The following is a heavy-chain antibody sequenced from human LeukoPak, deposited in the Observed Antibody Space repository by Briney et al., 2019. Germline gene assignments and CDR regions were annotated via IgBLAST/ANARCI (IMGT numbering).Heavy chain of an antibody. Sequence: ASVRVSCKASGYTLTAYYINWVRRAPGQGLEWMGWINSDSGYTKYAQKFQGRVTMTRDTSISTVYMDLTRLTSDDTAVYYCARNFDMKGFDPWGQGTLVTVSS. J-gene: IGHJ5*02. D-gene: IGHD3-9*01. CDR2: INSDSGYT. CDR3: ARNFDMKGFDP. V-gene: IGHV1-2*02. CDR1: GYTLTAYY.